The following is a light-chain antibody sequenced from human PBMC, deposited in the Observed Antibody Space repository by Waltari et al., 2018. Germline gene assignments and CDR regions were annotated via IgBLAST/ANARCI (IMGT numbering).Light chain of an antibody. Sequence: NFMLSQPHSVSESPGKTVTISCTASSGNIDTNYVQGYQQRPDSAPTTVIYEDDQRPSGVPHRFSGSIDTSSNSASLTISGLQTEDEADYYCQSYDATNPWVFGGGTKLTVL. V-gene: IGLV6-57*02. CDR3: QSYDATNPWV. CDR1: SGNIDTNY. J-gene: IGLJ3*02. CDR2: EDD.